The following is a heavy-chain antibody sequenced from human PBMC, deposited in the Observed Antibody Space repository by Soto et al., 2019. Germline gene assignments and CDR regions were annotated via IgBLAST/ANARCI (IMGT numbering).Heavy chain of an antibody. D-gene: IGHD3-22*01. Sequence: QVQLQESGPGLVKPSQTLSLTCTVSGGSISSGDYYWSWIRQPPGKGLEWIGYIYYSGSTYYNPSLKSRVTISVGTSKTQFTLELSCVAPADTAVYYLARGRGGWLSPYGYCGMDVWGQGTTVTVSS. CDR1: GGSISSGDYY. CDR2: IYYSGST. V-gene: IGHV4-30-4*01. J-gene: IGHJ6*02. CDR3: ARGRGGWLSPYGYCGMDV.